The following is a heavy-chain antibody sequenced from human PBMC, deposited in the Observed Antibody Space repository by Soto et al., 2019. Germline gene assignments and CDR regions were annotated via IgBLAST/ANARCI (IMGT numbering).Heavy chain of an antibody. CDR1: GFNFSNYA. D-gene: IGHD3-16*01. Sequence: LRLSCVESGFNFSNYAVAWVRQAPGKGLEWVSSISGSGRGSRPYYADSVQGRFTISRDHSKNFVSLQMDSLRVDDTAVYYCTRERSLVSFLFDYWGPGTLVTVSS. V-gene: IGHV3-23*01. CDR2: ISGSGRGSRP. CDR3: TRERSLVSFLFDY. J-gene: IGHJ4*02.